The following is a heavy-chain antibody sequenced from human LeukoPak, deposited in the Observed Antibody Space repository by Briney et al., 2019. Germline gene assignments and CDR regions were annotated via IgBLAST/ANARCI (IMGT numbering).Heavy chain of an antibody. CDR1: GFTVSTNY. J-gene: IGHJ4*02. D-gene: IGHD3-22*01. Sequence: GGSLRLSCAASGFTVSTNYMSWVRQAPGKGLEWVSVIYSGGRTYYADSVKGRFTISRGNSKNTLYLQMNSLRAEDTAVYYCARESNSGYYLSYWGQGALVTVSS. CDR2: IYSGGRT. CDR3: ARESNSGYYLSY. V-gene: IGHV3-66*01.